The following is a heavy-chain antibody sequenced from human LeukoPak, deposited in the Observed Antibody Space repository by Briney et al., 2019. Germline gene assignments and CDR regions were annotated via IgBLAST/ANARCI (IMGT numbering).Heavy chain of an antibody. CDR2: INHSGST. CDR1: GGSFSGYY. CDR3: ARGGYCSSTSCYWSSGNWFDP. Sequence: PSETLSLTCAVYGGSFSGYYWSWIRQPPGKGLEWIGEINHSGSTNYNPSLKSRVTISVDTSKNQFSLKLSSVTAADTAVYYCARGGYCSSTSCYWSSGNWFDPWGQGTLVTVSS. D-gene: IGHD2-2*01. J-gene: IGHJ5*02. V-gene: IGHV4-34*01.